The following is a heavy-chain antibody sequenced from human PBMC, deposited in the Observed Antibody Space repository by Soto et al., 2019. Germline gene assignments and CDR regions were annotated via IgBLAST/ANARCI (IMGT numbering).Heavy chain of an antibody. CDR2: IDTGNGKT. CDR1: GYTFTYYA. Sequence: ASVKVSCKTSGYTFTYYALHWVRQAPGQGLEWMGWIDTGNGKTKYSQNFQGRLTITRDTSATTLYMELSSLRSEDTTVYYCVRFSGIPVWGQGTLVTVSS. V-gene: IGHV1-3*04. J-gene: IGHJ4*02. D-gene: IGHD1-1*01. CDR3: VRFSGIPV.